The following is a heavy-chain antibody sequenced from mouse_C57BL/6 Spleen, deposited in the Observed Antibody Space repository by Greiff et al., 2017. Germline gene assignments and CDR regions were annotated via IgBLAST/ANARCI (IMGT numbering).Heavy chain of an antibody. D-gene: IGHD1-1*01. J-gene: IGHJ4*01. CDR1: GYTFTGYW. CDR2: ILPGSGST. Sequence: QVQLQQSGAELMKPGASVKLSCKATGYTFTGYWIEWVKQRPGHGLEWIGEILPGSGSTNYNEKFKGKATFTANTSSNTAYMQLSSLTTEDSAIDVCARAHYYGSGYGYAMDYWGQGTSVTVSS. V-gene: IGHV1-9*01. CDR3: ARAHYYGSGYGYAMDY.